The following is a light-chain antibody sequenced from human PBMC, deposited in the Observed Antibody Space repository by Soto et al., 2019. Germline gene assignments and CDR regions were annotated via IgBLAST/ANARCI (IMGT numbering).Light chain of an antibody. CDR1: QSGSSN. V-gene: IGKV3-15*01. CDR3: QQYNNWPPWT. CDR2: GAS. J-gene: IGKJ1*01. Sequence: EIVMTQSPATLSVSPGERATLSCRASQSGSSNLAWYQQKPGQAPRLLIYGASTRATGIPARLSGSGDGTEFTLTISSLQSEDFAVYYCQQYNNWPPWTFGQGTKVEIK.